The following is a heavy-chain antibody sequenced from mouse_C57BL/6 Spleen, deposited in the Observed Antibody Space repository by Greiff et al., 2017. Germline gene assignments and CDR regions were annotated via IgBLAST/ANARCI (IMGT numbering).Heavy chain of an antibody. D-gene: IGHD2-5*01. Sequence: DVKLVESGGGLVKPGGSLKLSCAASGFTFSSYTMSWVRQTPEKRLEWVATISGGGGNTYYPDSVKGRFTISRDNAKNTLYLQMSSLRSEDTALYYCARHNSNYGYFDYWGQGTTLTVSS. J-gene: IGHJ2*01. CDR1: GFTFSSYT. CDR2: ISGGGGNT. V-gene: IGHV5-9*01. CDR3: ARHNSNYGYFDY.